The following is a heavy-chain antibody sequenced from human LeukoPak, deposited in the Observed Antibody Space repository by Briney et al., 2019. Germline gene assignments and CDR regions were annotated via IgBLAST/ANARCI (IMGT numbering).Heavy chain of an antibody. CDR1: GFSLNNYG. CDR2: LFYDGTRE. CDR3: ARDCDTSSHYTWLDP. V-gene: IGHV3-33*01. Sequence: PGGSLRLSCVTSGFSLNNYGMHWVRQAPGMGLEGVAVLFYDGTREYYAESVRGRFAISRDTSKNTVYLQMNSVRAEDTAIYYWARDCDTSSHYTWLDPWGQGTLVTVSS. D-gene: IGHD3-22*01. J-gene: IGHJ5*02.